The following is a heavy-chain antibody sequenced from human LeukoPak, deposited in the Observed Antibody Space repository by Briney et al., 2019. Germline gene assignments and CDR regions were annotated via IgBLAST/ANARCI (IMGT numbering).Heavy chain of an antibody. D-gene: IGHD4-17*01. Sequence: PGGSLRLSCAASGFTFSSFAMSWVRQAPGKGLEWVAIIKEDGSKKDYEDSVKGRFTISRDNAKNSLYLQMNSLRDEDTAVYYCAGDPAYGAFDIWGQGTMVTVSS. J-gene: IGHJ3*02. V-gene: IGHV3-7*03. CDR3: AGDPAYGAFDI. CDR1: GFTFSSFA. CDR2: IKEDGSKK.